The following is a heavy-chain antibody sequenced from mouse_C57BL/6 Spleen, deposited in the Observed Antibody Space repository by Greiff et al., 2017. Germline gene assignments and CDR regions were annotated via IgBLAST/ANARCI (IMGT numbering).Heavy chain of an antibody. CDR2: IDPETGGT. J-gene: IGHJ3*01. CDR3: TSWRNWTFAY. V-gene: IGHV1-15*01. CDR1: GYTFTDYE. Sequence: VQLQQSGAELVRPGASVTLSCKASGYTFTDYEMHWVKQTPVHGLEWIGAIDPETGGTAYNQKFKGKAILTADTSSCTAYMELRSLTSEDSAVYYCTSWRNWTFAYWGQGTLVTVSA. D-gene: IGHD4-1*01.